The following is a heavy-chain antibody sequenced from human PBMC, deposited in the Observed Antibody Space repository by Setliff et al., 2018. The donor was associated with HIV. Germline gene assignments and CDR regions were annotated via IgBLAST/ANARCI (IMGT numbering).Heavy chain of an antibody. CDR3: AKEGNSVDNWLDP. CDR2: IYHTGKT. Sequence: PSETLSLTCTVSGDPIFIGGYYWSWIRQHPGGGLEWIGYIYHTGKTYYNPSLQSRIIMSLDMSQNQFSLKLSSVTAADTAVYYCAKEGNSVDNWLDPWGPGTLVTLSS. CDR1: GDPIFIGGYY. V-gene: IGHV4-31*03. J-gene: IGHJ5*02. D-gene: IGHD1-26*01.